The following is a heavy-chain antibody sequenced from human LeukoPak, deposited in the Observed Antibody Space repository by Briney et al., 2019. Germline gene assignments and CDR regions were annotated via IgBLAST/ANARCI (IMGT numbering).Heavy chain of an antibody. Sequence: ASVKVSCKASGYTFTGYYMHWVRQAPGQGLEWMGRINPNSGGTNYALKFQGRVTMTRDTSISTAYMELSSLRSDDTAVYYCALLTTVTPNFDYWGQGTLVTVSS. CDR2: INPNSGGT. CDR1: GYTFTGYY. D-gene: IGHD4-17*01. CDR3: ALLTTVTPNFDY. J-gene: IGHJ4*02. V-gene: IGHV1-2*06.